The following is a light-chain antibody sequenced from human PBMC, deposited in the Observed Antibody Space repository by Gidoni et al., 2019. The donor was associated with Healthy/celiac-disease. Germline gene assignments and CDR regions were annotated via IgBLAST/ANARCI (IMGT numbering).Light chain of an antibody. CDR1: QSVSSSY. V-gene: IGKV3-20*01. J-gene: IGKJ1*01. CDR3: QQYGSSPWT. CDR2: GAS. Sequence: EIVLTQSPGTLSLSPGERATLSCRASQSVSSSYLAWYQQKPGQAPRLLIYGASSRATGIPDRFSGSGSETDFTLTISRLEPEDFAVYYCQQYGSSPWTFXQXTKVEIK.